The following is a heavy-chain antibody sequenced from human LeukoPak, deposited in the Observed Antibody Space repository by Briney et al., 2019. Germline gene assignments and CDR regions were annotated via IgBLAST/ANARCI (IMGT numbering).Heavy chain of an antibody. Sequence: ETGGSLRLSCAASGFTFSSYSMTWVRQAPGKGLEWVSSISSSSSYIYYADSVKGRFTISRDNAKNSLYLQMNSLRAEDTAVYYCASSGIAGDWGQGTLVTVSS. CDR2: ISSSSSYI. CDR3: ASSGIAGD. D-gene: IGHD2-21*01. V-gene: IGHV3-21*01. CDR1: GFTFSSYS. J-gene: IGHJ4*02.